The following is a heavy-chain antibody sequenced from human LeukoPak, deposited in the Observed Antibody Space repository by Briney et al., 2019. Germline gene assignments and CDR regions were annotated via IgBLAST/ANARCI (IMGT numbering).Heavy chain of an antibody. V-gene: IGHV4-4*07. CDR1: GGSISSYY. Sequence: SETLSLTCTVFGGSISSYYWTWIRQPAGKGLEWIGRIFASGSTNYNPSLKSRVTVSVDTSKNQFSLKLTSVTAADTAVYYCARGERQLAILDCWGQGTLVSVSS. CDR3: ARGERQLAILDC. CDR2: IFASGST. J-gene: IGHJ4*02. D-gene: IGHD6-13*01.